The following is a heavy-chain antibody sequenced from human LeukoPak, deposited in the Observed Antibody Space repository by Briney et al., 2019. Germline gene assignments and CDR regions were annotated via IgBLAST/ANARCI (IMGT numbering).Heavy chain of an antibody. CDR2: ISTYNGNT. Sequence: GASVKVSCKASGYSFTSYGISWVRQAPGQGLEWMGWISTYNGNTHYAQKLQGRVTMTTDTSTNTAYMELRSLRSDDTAVYYCARDSAITGTVDYWGQGTLVTVSS. CDR3: ARDSAITGTVDY. V-gene: IGHV1-18*01. D-gene: IGHD1-1*01. J-gene: IGHJ4*02. CDR1: GYSFTSYG.